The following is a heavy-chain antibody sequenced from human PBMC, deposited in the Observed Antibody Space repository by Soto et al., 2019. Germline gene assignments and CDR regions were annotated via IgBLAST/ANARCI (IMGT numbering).Heavy chain of an antibody. CDR2: ISYDGSNK. V-gene: IGHV3-30-3*01. CDR3: ARVSTLRYFDWALTDY. Sequence: GGSLRLSCAGSGFTFSSYAMHWVRQAPGKGLEWVADISYDGSNKYYADSVKGRFTISRDNSKNTLYLQMNSLKTDDTALYYCARVSTLRYFDWALTDYWGQGTLVTVSS. D-gene: IGHD3-9*01. J-gene: IGHJ4*02. CDR1: GFTFSSYA.